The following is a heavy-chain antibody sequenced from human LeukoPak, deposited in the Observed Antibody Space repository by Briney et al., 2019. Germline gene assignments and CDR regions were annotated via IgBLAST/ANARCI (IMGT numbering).Heavy chain of an antibody. CDR2: IYYSGST. V-gene: IGHV4-59*01. CDR1: GGSISSYY. D-gene: IGHD2-2*01. CDR3: ARVGSSTSWVY. J-gene: IGHJ4*02. Sequence: PSETLSLTCTVSGGSISSYYWSWLRQPPGKGLEWIGYIYYSGSTNYNPSLKSRVTISVDTSKNQFSLKLSSVTAADTAVYYCARVGSSTSWVYWGQGTLVTVSS.